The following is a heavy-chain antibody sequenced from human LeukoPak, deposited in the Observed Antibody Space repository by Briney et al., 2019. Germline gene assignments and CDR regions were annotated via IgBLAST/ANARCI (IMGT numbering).Heavy chain of an antibody. CDR1: GYSFTSYW. J-gene: IGHJ6*02. CDR2: IYPGDSDT. Sequence: GESLNISCKGSGYSFTSYWIGWVRQMPGKGLEWMGIIYPGDSDTRYSPSFQGQVTISADKSISTAYLQWSSLKASDTAMYYCARESYDFWSGYPLYHMDVWGQGTTVTVSS. V-gene: IGHV5-51*01. D-gene: IGHD3-3*01. CDR3: ARESYDFWSGYPLYHMDV.